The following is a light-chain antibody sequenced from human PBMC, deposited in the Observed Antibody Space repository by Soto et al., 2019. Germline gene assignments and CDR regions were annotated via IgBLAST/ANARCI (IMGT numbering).Light chain of an antibody. CDR2: EVS. CDR1: SSDVGGYNY. V-gene: IGLV2-8*01. J-gene: IGLJ1*01. CDR3: SSYAGSNYV. Sequence: QSVLTQPPSASGPPGQSVTISCTGTSSDVGGYNYVSWYQQHPGKVPKLMIYEVSKRPSGVPDRFSGSKSGNTASLTVSGLQAEDEADYYCSSYAGSNYVFGTGTKVTVL.